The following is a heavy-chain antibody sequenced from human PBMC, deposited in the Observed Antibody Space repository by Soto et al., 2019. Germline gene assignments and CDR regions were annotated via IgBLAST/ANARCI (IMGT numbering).Heavy chain of an antibody. Sequence: PGGSLRLSCAASGFTFSNAWMSWVRQAPGKGLKWVGRIKSKTDGGTTDYAAPVKGRFTISRDDSKNTLYLQMNSLKTEDIAVYYCHGIGELPSFDYWGQGTLVTVPS. CDR1: GFTFSNAW. J-gene: IGHJ4*02. CDR3: HGIGELPSFDY. CDR2: IKSKTDGGTT. V-gene: IGHV3-15*01. D-gene: IGHD3-10*01.